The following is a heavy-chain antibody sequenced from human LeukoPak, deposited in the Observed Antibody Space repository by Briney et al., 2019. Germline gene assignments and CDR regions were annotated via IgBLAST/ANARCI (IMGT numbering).Heavy chain of an antibody. CDR2: IWYDGSNK. CDR1: GFTFSSYG. J-gene: IGHJ4*02. CDR3: ARGSYYYDRSGYLDY. Sequence: GGSLRLSCAASGFTFSSYGMHWVRQAPGKGLEWVAVIWYDGSNKYYADSVKGRFTISRDNSKNTLYLQMNSLRAEDTAVYYCARGSYYYDRSGYLDYWGQGTLVTVSS. V-gene: IGHV3-33*01. D-gene: IGHD3-22*01.